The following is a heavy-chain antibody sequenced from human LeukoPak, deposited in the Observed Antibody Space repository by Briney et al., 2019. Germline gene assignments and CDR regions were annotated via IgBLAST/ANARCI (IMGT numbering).Heavy chain of an antibody. Sequence: PSETLSLTCTVSGGSISSYYWSWIRQPPGKGLELIGYMYDSGNTNYNPSLKSRVTISVDTSKNQFSLRLSSVTAADTAVYYCARHGGSYTFDFWGQGVLVTVSS. CDR1: GGSISSYY. D-gene: IGHD1-26*01. CDR3: ARHGGSYTFDF. V-gene: IGHV4-59*01. J-gene: IGHJ4*02. CDR2: MYDSGNT.